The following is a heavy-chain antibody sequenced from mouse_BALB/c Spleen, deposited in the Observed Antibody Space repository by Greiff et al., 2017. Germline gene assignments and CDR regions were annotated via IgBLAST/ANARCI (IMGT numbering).Heavy chain of an antibody. Sequence: EVQLVESGGGLVQPKGSLKLSCAASGFTFNTYAMNWVRQAPGKGLEWVARIRSKSNNYATYYADSVKDRFTISRDDSQSMLYLQMNNLKTEDTAMYYCGRLGPDAMDYWGQGTSVTVSS. CDR1: GFTFNTYA. CDR3: GRLGPDAMDY. CDR2: IRSKSNNYAT. J-gene: IGHJ4*01. V-gene: IGHV10-1*02.